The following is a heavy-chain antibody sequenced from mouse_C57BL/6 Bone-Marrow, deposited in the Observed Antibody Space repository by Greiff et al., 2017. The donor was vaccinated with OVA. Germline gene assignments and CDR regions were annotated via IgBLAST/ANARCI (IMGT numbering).Heavy chain of an antibody. D-gene: IGHD1-1*01. CDR2: ISNGGGST. V-gene: IGHV5-12*01. J-gene: IGHJ2*01. Sequence: EVHLVESGGGLVQPGGSLKLSCAASGFTFSDYYMYWVRQTPEKRLEWVAYISNGGGSTYYPDTVKGRFTITSDNAKNTLYLQLSRLKSEDTAMYYCAKSQGYYGSLDYWGQGTTLTVSS. CDR3: AKSQGYYGSLDY. CDR1: GFTFSDYY.